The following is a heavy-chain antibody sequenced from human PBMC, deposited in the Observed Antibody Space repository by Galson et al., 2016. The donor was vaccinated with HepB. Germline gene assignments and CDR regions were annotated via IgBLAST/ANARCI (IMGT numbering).Heavy chain of an antibody. J-gene: IGHJ4*02. CDR2: INAGNGNT. V-gene: IGHV1-3*01. Sequence: SVKVSCKASGYMFTSYSVHWVRQAPGQRLEWMGWINAGNGNTKYSQKFQDRVTITRDTSASTAYMELSRLRSEDTAVYYCARVSSSWLSFYFDSWGQGTLVTVSS. CDR3: ARVSSSWLSFYFDS. CDR1: GYMFTSYS. D-gene: IGHD6-13*01.